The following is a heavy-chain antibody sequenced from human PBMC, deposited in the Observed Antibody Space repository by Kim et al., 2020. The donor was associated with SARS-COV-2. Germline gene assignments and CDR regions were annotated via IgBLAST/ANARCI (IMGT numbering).Heavy chain of an antibody. CDR3: AKGASGSYYAEYFQH. CDR2: ISYDGSNK. V-gene: IGHV3-30*18. Sequence: GGSLRLSCAASGFTFSSYGMHWVRQAPGKGLEWVAVISYDGSNKYYADSVKGRFTISRDNSKNTLYLQMNSLRAEDTAVYYCAKGASGSYYAEYFQHWGQGTLVTVSS. CDR1: GFTFSSYG. J-gene: IGHJ1*01. D-gene: IGHD1-26*01.